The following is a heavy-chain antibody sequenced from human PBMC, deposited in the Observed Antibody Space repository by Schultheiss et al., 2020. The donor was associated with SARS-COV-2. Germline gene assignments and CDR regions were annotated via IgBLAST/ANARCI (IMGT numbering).Heavy chain of an antibody. CDR3: ATGATGIGVVDY. CDR1: GGTFSSYA. V-gene: IGHV1-69*04. CDR2: IIPILGIA. Sequence: SVKVSCKASGGTFSSYAISWVRQAPGQGLEWMGRIIPILGIANYAQKFQGRVTITADKSTSTAYMELSSLRSEDTAVYYCATGATGIGVVDYWGQGTLVTVSS. J-gene: IGHJ4*02. D-gene: IGHD1-26*01.